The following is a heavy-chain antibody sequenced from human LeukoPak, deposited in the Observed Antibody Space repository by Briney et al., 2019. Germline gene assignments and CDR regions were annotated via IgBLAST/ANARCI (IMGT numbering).Heavy chain of an antibody. CDR3: ARVGGRYSPLGY. CDR2: IKQDGSEK. J-gene: IGHJ4*02. D-gene: IGHD3-16*02. Sequence: GGSLRLSCAASGFTFSSYWMSWVRQAPGKGLEWVANIKQDGSEKYYVGSVKCRFTISRDNDKNSLFLQMTSLRAEDTVVYYCARVGGRYSPLGYWGQGTLVTVSS. CDR1: GFTFSSYW. V-gene: IGHV3-7*01.